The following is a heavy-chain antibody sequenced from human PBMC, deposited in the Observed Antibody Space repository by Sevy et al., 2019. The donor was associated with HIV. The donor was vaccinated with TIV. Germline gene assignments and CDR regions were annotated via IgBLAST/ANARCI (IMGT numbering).Heavy chain of an antibody. D-gene: IGHD3-3*01. Sequence: GGSLRLSCAASGFTVSSNYMSWVRQAPGRGLEWVSVIYSGGSTYYADSVKGRFTISRDNSKNTLYLQMNSLRAEDTAVYYCAADYDFWSGYLYGMDVWGQGTTVTVSS. J-gene: IGHJ6*02. CDR3: AADYDFWSGYLYGMDV. CDR1: GFTVSSNY. V-gene: IGHV3-53*01. CDR2: IYSGGST.